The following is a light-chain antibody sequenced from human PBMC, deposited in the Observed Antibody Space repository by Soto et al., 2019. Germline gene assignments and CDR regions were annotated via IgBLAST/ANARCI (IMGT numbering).Light chain of an antibody. V-gene: IGKV1-33*01. CDR1: HDITSY. J-gene: IGKJ5*01. CDR2: DAS. CDR3: QQFNSYPIT. Sequence: DIQMTQSPSSLSASVGDRVTITCQASHDITSYLNWYQHKPGKAPKLLIYDASILEAGVPSRFSGSGSGTDFTFTIGGLQPDDFATYYCQQFNSYPITFGQGTRLEIK.